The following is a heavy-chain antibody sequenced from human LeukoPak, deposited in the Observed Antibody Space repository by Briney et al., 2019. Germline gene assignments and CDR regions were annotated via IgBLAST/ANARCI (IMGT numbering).Heavy chain of an antibody. CDR1: GGSISSYY. D-gene: IGHD3-10*01. CDR3: ARQEVTSFRGFDY. CDR2: IYYSGST. V-gene: IGHV4-59*01. Sequence: SETLSLTYTVSGGSISSYYWSWIRQPPGKGLEWIGYIYYSGSTNYNPSLKSRVTISVDTSKNQFSLKLSSVTAADTAVYYCARQEVTSFRGFDYWGQGTLVTVSS. J-gene: IGHJ4*02.